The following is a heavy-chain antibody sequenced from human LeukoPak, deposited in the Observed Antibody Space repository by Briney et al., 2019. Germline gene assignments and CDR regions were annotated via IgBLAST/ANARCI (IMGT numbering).Heavy chain of an antibody. CDR2: IYASGST. Sequence: SETLSLTCTVSGGSISSYYWSWIRQPAGKGLEWIGRIYASGSTYYNPSLKSRVTISVDTSKNQFSLKLSSVTAADTAVYYCARHGAGVHNFDYWGQGTLVTVSS. CDR3: ARHGAGVHNFDY. V-gene: IGHV4-4*07. CDR1: GGSISSYY. D-gene: IGHD1-1*01. J-gene: IGHJ4*02.